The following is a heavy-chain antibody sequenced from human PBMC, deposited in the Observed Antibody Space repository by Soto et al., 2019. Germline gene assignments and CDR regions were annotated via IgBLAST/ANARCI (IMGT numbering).Heavy chain of an antibody. Sequence: ASVKVSCKASGYTFTSYYMHWARQAPGQGLEWMGIINPSGGSTSYAQKFQGRVTMTRDTSTSTVYMELSSLRSEDTAVYYCARGYCSSTSCYHYYYYMDVWGKGTTVTVSS. CDR1: GYTFTSYY. D-gene: IGHD2-2*01. CDR2: INPSGGST. CDR3: ARGYCSSTSCYHYYYYMDV. V-gene: IGHV1-46*03. J-gene: IGHJ6*03.